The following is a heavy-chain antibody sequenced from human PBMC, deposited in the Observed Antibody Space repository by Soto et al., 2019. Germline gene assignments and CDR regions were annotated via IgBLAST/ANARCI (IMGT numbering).Heavy chain of an antibody. V-gene: IGHV3-72*01. Sequence: EVQLVESGGGLVQPGRSLRLSCAASGFTLSDHYMDWVRQAPGKGLEWIGRTRNKANSYTTEYAASVKGRFIISRDNSKNSVYLQMNSLNTDDTAVYYCARGRFSFDFWGQGTLVTVSS. CDR2: TRNKANSYTT. D-gene: IGHD3-3*01. CDR3: ARGRFSFDF. CDR1: GFTLSDHY. J-gene: IGHJ4*02.